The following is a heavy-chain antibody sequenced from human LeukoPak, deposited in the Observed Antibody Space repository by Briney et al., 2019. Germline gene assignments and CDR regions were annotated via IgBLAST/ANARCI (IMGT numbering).Heavy chain of an antibody. CDR3: ARDRGSSSSGFDP. V-gene: IGHV3-9*01. CDR1: GFTFDDYA. D-gene: IGHD6-6*01. CDR2: ISWNSGSI. Sequence: PGRSLRLSCAASGFTFDDYAMHWVRQAPGKGLEWVSGISWNSGSIGYADSVKGRFTISRDNAKNSLYLQMNSLRAEDTAVYYCARDRGSSSSGFDPWGQGTLVTVSS. J-gene: IGHJ5*02.